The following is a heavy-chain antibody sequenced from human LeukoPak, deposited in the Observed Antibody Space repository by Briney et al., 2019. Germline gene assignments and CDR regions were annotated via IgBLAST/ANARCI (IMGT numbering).Heavy chain of an antibody. D-gene: IGHD3-10*01. CDR1: GGSIISYY. CDR2: IYFSGNT. V-gene: IGHV4-59*01. CDR3: ARETPHGSGSHLALDY. Sequence: SETLSLTCTVSGGSIISYYWSWIRQPPGKGLEWIGHIYFSGNTNYNPSLKSRVTISVDTSKNQFSLKLSSVTAADTAVYYCARETPHGSGSHLALDYWGQGTLVTVSS. J-gene: IGHJ4*02.